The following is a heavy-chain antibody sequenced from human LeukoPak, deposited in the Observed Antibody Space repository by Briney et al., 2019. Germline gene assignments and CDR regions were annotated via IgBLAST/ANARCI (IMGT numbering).Heavy chain of an antibody. D-gene: IGHD2-15*01. J-gene: IGHJ4*02. CDR1: GFTFSSYW. V-gene: IGHV3-7*01. Sequence: PGGSLRLSCAASGFTFSSYWMSWVRQAPGKGLEWVANIKQDGSEKYYVDSVKGRFTISRDNAKNSLYLQMNSLRAEDTAVYYCAREESAYVVVANSCDYWGQGTLVTVSS. CDR3: AREESAYVVVANSCDY. CDR2: IKQDGSEK.